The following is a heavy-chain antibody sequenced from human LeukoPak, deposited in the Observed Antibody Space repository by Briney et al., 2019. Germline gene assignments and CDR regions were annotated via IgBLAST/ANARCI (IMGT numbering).Heavy chain of an antibody. V-gene: IGHV4-4*07. CDR3: ARDRSGYSEYYFDY. Sequence: PSETLSLTCTVSGGSISTYCWSWIRQPAGKGLEWIGRIYPSGSTFYNPSLKSRVTISIDKSKNQFFLNLTSVTAADTALYYCARDRSGYSEYYFDYWGQRSLVTVSS. CDR2: IYPSGST. CDR1: GGSISTYC. J-gene: IGHJ4*02. D-gene: IGHD5-18*01.